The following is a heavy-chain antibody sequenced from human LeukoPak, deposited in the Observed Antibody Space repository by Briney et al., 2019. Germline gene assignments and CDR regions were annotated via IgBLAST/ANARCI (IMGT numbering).Heavy chain of an antibody. J-gene: IGHJ4*02. D-gene: IGHD3-10*01. CDR2: IKQDGGQK. CDR1: GLIFSTSR. Sequence: GGSLRLSCAASGLIFSTSRMSWVRQAPGKGLEWVANIKQDGGQKHYVDSVKGRFTISRDNSKNLLYLQMNSLGAEDTAVYYCVRGGYSSFDYWGQGTLVTVSS. V-gene: IGHV3-7*01. CDR3: VRGGYSSFDY.